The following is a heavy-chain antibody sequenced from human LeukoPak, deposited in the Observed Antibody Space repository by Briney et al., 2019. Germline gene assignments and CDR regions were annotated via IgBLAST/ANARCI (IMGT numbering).Heavy chain of an antibody. CDR1: GFTFSSNA. J-gene: IGHJ4*02. V-gene: IGHV3-7*01. Sequence: QPGGSLRLSCVGSGFTFSSNAMGWVRQAPGKGLEWVANIKQDGSEKYYVDSVKGRFTISRDNAKNSLYLQMNSLRAEDTTVYYCARGGTPYYYDSSGYFDYWGQGTLVTVSS. D-gene: IGHD3-22*01. CDR3: ARGGTPYYYDSSGYFDY. CDR2: IKQDGSEK.